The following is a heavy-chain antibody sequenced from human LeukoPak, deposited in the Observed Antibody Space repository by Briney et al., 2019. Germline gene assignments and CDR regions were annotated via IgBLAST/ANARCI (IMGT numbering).Heavy chain of an antibody. CDR1: GLTVSGDY. CDR3: ARHDWFDP. J-gene: IGHJ5*02. Sequence: GGSLRLACAASGLTVSGDYMGWVRQAPVKGLEWVSVIYSGGSTYYADSVKGRFTISRDNSKNTLYLQMNSLRAEDTAVYYCARHDWFDPWGQGTLVTVSS. CDR2: IYSGGST. D-gene: IGHD3-3*01. V-gene: IGHV3-53*01.